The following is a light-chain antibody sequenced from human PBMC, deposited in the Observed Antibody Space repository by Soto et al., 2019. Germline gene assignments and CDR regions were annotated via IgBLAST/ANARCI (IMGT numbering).Light chain of an antibody. CDR1: QSVSSN. J-gene: IGKJ3*01. Sequence: EIVMTQSPATLSVSPGERATLSCRASQSVSSNLAWYQQKPGQAPRLLIYGASTRATGIPARFSGSGSGTEFTLTISSLQSEDFEVYHCQQYNNWPPITFGPGTKVDIK. V-gene: IGKV3-15*01. CDR2: GAS. CDR3: QQYNNWPPIT.